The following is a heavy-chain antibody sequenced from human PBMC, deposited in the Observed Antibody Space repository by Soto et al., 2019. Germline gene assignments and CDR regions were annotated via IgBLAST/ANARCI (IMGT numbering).Heavy chain of an antibody. CDR1: GFTFSSYA. CDR2: ISGSGGST. V-gene: IGHV3-23*01. D-gene: IGHD4-17*01. Sequence: EVQLLESGGGLVQPGGSLRLSCAASGFTFSSYAMSWVRQAPGKGLEWVSAISGSGGSTYYADSVKGRFTISRDNSKNTLYLQMNSLRAEDTAVYYCANTVCLPLEYMPLYVWGQGTTVTVSS. J-gene: IGHJ6*02. CDR3: ANTVCLPLEYMPLYV.